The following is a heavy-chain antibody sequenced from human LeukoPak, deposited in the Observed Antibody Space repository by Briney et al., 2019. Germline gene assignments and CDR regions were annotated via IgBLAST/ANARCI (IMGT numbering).Heavy chain of an antibody. D-gene: IGHD3-10*01. CDR2: INHSGST. CDR1: GGSFSGYY. CDR3: ARGRVRITMVRGVKTPNWFDP. J-gene: IGHJ5*02. V-gene: IGHV4-34*01. Sequence: SETLSLTCAVYGGSFSGYYWSWIRQPPGKGLEWIGEINHSGSTNYNPSLKSRVTISVDTSKNQFSLKLSSVTAADTAVYYCARGRVRITMVRGVKTPNWFDPWGQGTLVTVSS.